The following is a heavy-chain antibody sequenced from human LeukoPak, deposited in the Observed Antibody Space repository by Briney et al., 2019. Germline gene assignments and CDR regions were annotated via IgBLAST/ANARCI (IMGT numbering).Heavy chain of an antibody. Sequence: GGSLRLACAASGFTFSGYWMSWVRQAPGKGLEWVANIKQDGSEKYYVDSVKGRFTISRDNAKNSLYLQMNSLRAEDTAVYYCVRDLYRIVVVPHYFDYWGQGTLVTVSS. CDR2: IKQDGSEK. CDR1: GFTFSGYW. D-gene: IGHD3-22*01. V-gene: IGHV3-7*01. J-gene: IGHJ4*02. CDR3: VRDLYRIVVVPHYFDY.